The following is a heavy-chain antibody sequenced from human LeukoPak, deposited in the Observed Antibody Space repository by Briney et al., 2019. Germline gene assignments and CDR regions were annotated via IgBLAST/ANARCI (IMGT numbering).Heavy chain of an antibody. CDR3: ARVIGDYAFDY. V-gene: IGHV1-46*01. Sequence: ASVKVSCKASGYTFTSYYMHWVRQAPGQGLEWMGIINPSGGSTSYAQKFQGRVTTTRDTSTSTVYMELSSLRSEDTAVYYCARVIGDYAFDYWGQGTLVTVSS. J-gene: IGHJ4*02. D-gene: IGHD4-17*01. CDR2: INPSGGST. CDR1: GYTFTSYY.